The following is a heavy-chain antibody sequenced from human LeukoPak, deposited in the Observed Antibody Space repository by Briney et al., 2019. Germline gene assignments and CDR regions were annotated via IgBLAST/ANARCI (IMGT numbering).Heavy chain of an antibody. V-gene: IGHV4-34*01. Sequence: SETLSLTCAVYGGSFSGYYWSWIRQPPGKGLEWIGEINHSGSTNYNPSLKSRVTISVDTSKNQFSLKLSSVTAADTAVYYCAREYCSSTSCYGPRRYFDYWDQGTLVTVSS. CDR1: GGSFSGYY. D-gene: IGHD2-2*01. CDR3: AREYCSSTSCYGPRRYFDY. J-gene: IGHJ4*02. CDR2: INHSGST.